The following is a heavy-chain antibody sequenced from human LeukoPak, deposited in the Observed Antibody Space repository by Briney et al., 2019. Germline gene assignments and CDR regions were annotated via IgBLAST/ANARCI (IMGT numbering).Heavy chain of an antibody. V-gene: IGHV3-11*01. CDR2: ISGGSRTI. Sequence: AGGSLRLSCAASGFTFGDYYMNWIRQAPGKRLEWVSSISGGSRTINYADSVKGRFTTSRDNAKNSLFLQVNSLRAEDTAVYYCARAGQSDYWGQGTLVTVSS. CDR1: GFTFGDYY. J-gene: IGHJ4*02. CDR3: ARAGQSDY.